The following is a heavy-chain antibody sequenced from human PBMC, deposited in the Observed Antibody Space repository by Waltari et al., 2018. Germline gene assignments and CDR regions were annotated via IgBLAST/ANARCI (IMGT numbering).Heavy chain of an antibody. CDR1: GFTFSDHY. Sequence: EVQLVESGGGLVQPGGSLRLSCAASGFTFSDHYMDWVSQAPGKGLEWVGRTRNKANSYTTEYAASVKGRFTISRDDSKNSLYLQMNSLKTEDTAVYYCARDKFGYSSSFDYWGQGTLVTVSS. J-gene: IGHJ4*02. CDR2: TRNKANSYTT. D-gene: IGHD6-13*01. V-gene: IGHV3-72*01. CDR3: ARDKFGYSSSFDY.